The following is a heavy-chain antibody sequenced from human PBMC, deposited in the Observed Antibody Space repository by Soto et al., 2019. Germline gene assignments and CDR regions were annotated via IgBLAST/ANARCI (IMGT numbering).Heavy chain of an antibody. D-gene: IGHD4-4*01. CDR1: CGSFSGYY. CDR3: ARAYDYSSNWFDP. V-gene: IGHV4-34*01. J-gene: IGHJ5*02. CDR2: INHSGST. Sequence: SETLSLTCAVYCGSFSGYYWTWIRQPPGTGLEWIGEINHSGSTNYNPSLKSRVTISVDTSKNQFSLKLTSVTAADTAVYYCARAYDYSSNWFDPWGQGTLVTVSS.